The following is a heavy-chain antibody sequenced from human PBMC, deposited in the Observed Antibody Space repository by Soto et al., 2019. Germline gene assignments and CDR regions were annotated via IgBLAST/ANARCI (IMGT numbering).Heavy chain of an antibody. Sequence: GGSLRLSCSASGFTLRSYAMTWVRQAPGKGLEWVSTITYSGDTTNYADSVKGRFTISRDNSNNMLYLQMNSLRAEDTAVYYCAKERSGYALFRKPDYWGQGTLVTVSS. CDR2: ITYSGDTT. V-gene: IGHV3-23*01. J-gene: IGHJ4*02. CDR1: GFTLRSYA. D-gene: IGHD5-12*01. CDR3: AKERSGYALFRKPDY.